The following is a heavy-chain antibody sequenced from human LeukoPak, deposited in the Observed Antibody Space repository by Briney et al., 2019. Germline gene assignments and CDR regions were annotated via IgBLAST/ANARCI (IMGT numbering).Heavy chain of an antibody. Sequence: GGSLRLSCAASGFTFSSYEMNWVRQAPGKELEWVSYIGSSGTTIHYADSVRGRFTISRDNAKNSLYLQMNSLRAEDTGVYYCAREVTMTVVASENWFDPWGQGTLVTVSS. J-gene: IGHJ5*02. CDR1: GFTFSSYE. CDR2: IGSSGTTI. D-gene: IGHD3-22*01. V-gene: IGHV3-48*03. CDR3: AREVTMTVVASENWFDP.